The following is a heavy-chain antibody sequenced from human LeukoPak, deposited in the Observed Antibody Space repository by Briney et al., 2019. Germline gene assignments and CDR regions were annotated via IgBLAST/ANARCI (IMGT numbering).Heavy chain of an antibody. Sequence: PGGSLRLSCAASGFTFSSYAMSWVRQAPGKGLEWVSAISGSGGSTYYAASVKGRFTISRDNSKNTLYLQMNSLRAEDTAVYYCAKGDWNYYYYYMDVWGKGTTVTVSS. J-gene: IGHJ6*03. V-gene: IGHV3-23*01. CDR3: AKGDWNYYYYYMDV. CDR1: GFTFSSYA. CDR2: ISGSGGST. D-gene: IGHD3/OR15-3a*01.